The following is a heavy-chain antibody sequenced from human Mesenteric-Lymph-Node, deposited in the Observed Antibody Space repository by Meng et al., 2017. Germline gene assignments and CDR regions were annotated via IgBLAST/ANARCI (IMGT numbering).Heavy chain of an antibody. CDR2: IYHSEIT. CDR1: GGSISSSNW. J-gene: IGHJ4*02. V-gene: IGHV4-4*02. CDR3: ARDPTGGEDHQRV. D-gene: IGHD1-14*01. Sequence: QVTLQEAGPGLVKPSGTLSLTCAFSGGSISSSNWWSWVRQPPGKGLEWIGKIYHSEITIYNPSLKSRVTMSVDNSKNQFSLKLNSMTAADTAVYYCARDPTGGEDHQRVWGQGTLVTVSS.